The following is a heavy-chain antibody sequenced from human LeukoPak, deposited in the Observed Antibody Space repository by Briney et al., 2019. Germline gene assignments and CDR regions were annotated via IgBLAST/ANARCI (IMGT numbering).Heavy chain of an antibody. Sequence: GGSLRLSCTASGYTFSSYSMTWVRQAPGKGLEWVSAISGSGVNTYYADSVKGRFAASRGNSKNTLYLQMNSLRAEDTAVYYCANSPGYCSDGSCFRYDYWGQGTVVTVSS. CDR3: ANSPGYCSDGSCFRYDY. V-gene: IGHV3-23*01. CDR1: GYTFSSYS. CDR2: ISGSGVNT. J-gene: IGHJ4*02. D-gene: IGHD2-15*01.